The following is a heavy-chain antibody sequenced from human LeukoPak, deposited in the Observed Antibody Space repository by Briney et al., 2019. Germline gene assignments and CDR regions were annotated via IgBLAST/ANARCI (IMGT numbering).Heavy chain of an antibody. V-gene: IGHV3-30*18. J-gene: IGHJ4*02. CDR3: AKNGGYFYGYRYCFDY. CDR2: ISYDGSNK. Sequence: PGRSLRLSCAASGFTFSSYGIHWVRQAPGKGLEWVAVISYDGSNKYYADSVKGRFTISRDNSKNTLYLQMNSLRAEDTAVYYCAKNGGYFYGYRYCFDYWGQGTLVTVSS. CDR1: GFTFSSYG. D-gene: IGHD5-18*01.